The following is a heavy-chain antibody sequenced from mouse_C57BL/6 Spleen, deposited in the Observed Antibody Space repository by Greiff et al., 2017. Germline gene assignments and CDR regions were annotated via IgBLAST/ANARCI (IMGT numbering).Heavy chain of an antibody. CDR2: IYPGSGNT. J-gene: IGHJ1*03. V-gene: IGHV1-76*01. CDR1: GYTFTDYY. D-gene: IGHD2-1*01. Sequence: QVQLQQSGAELVRPGASVKLSCKASGYTFTDYYINWVKQRPGQGLEWIARIYPGSGNTYYNEKFKGKATLTAEKSSSTAYMQLSSLTSEDSAVYFWARARGNYGYFDVWGTGTTVTVSS. CDR3: ARARGNYGYFDV.